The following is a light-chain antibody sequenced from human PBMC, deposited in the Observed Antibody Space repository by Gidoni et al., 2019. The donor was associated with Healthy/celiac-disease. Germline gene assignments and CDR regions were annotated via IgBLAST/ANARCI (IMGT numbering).Light chain of an antibody. J-gene: IGKJ3*01. CDR1: QSVSSY. Sequence: IVLTQSPATLALSPGESATLYCRGSQSVSSYLAWYQQKPGQAPRLLIYDASNRATGLPARFSGSGSGTDFTLTISSLEPDDFAVYYCQQRSNWPGFTFGPGTKVDIK. CDR3: QQRSNWPGFT. V-gene: IGKV3-11*01. CDR2: DAS.